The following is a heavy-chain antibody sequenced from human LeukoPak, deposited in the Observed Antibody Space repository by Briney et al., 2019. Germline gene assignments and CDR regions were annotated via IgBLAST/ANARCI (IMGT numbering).Heavy chain of an antibody. Sequence: PGGSLRLSCVASGFTFDDYAMHWVRRAPGGGLEWVSLISWHGGSTYYADSVKGRFTVSRDDSKNSLYLQMNSLRAEDSALYYCAKDMKRYYPEYCFDYWGQGTLVTVSS. J-gene: IGHJ4*02. CDR2: ISWHGGST. CDR3: AKDMKRYYPEYCFDY. D-gene: IGHD2-21*01. CDR1: GFTFDDYA. V-gene: IGHV3-43D*03.